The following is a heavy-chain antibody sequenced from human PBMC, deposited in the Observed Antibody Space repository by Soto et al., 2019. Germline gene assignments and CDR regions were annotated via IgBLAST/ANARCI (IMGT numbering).Heavy chain of an antibody. J-gene: IGHJ6*02. Sequence: SETLSLTCAVSGDSVISNWYWGWVRQSPGKGLEWIADMFHSGSTNYSPSLESRVTLSVDTSKNQFSLKLSSVTAADTAVYYCARQGFGVLHGLVDVWGQGTTVTVSS. D-gene: IGHD3-10*01. V-gene: IGHV4-38-2*01. CDR3: ARQGFGVLHGLVDV. CDR1: GDSVISNWY. CDR2: MFHSGST.